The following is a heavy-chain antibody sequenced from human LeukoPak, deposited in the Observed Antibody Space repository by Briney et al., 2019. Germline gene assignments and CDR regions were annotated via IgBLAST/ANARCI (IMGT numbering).Heavy chain of an antibody. CDR1: GYTFTSYG. V-gene: IGHV1-18*01. CDR2: ISAYNGNT. D-gene: IGHD2-15*01. J-gene: IGHJ4*02. Sequence: ASVKVSCKASGYTFTSYGISWVRQAPGQGLEWMGWISAYNGNTNYAQKLQGRVTMTTDTSTSTAYMELRSLRSDDTAVYYCARDRRRDCSGGSCYPDYWGQGTLVTASS. CDR3: ARDRRRDCSGGSCYPDY.